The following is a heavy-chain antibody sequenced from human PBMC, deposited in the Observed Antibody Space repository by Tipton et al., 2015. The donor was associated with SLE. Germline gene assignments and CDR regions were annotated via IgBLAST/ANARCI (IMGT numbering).Heavy chain of an antibody. CDR2: IYHSGST. CDR3: ASGVEGGGFDY. J-gene: IGHJ4*02. D-gene: IGHD1-1*01. CDR1: GYSISSGYY. V-gene: IGHV4-38-2*02. Sequence: TLSLTCTVSGYSISSGYYWGWIRQPPGKGLEWIGSIYHSGSTYYNPSFKSRVTISVDTSKNQFSLKLSSVTAADTAVYYCASGVEGGGFDYWGQGTLVTVSS.